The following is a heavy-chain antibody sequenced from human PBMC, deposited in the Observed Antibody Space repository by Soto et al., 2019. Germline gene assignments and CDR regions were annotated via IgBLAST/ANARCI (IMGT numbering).Heavy chain of an antibody. CDR2: MILNSGAR. CDR3: ARANGDFDY. J-gene: IGHJ4*02. D-gene: IGHD2-8*01. Sequence: QVQLVQSGAEVKKPGASVKVSCKASGYTFTTYDINWVRQASGQGLEWMGWMILNSGARGYAQKFQGRVTMTRDTSKSTAYMELSSLRSDDTAMYYCARANGDFDYWGQGTLVTVSS. V-gene: IGHV1-8*01. CDR1: GYTFTTYD.